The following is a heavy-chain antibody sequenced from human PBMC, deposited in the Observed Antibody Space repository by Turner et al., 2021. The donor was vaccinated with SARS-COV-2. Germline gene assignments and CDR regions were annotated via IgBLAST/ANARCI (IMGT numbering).Heavy chain of an antibody. CDR1: VGSITSYY. Sequence: QVPLQESCPGLVKPSETLSPTCSVAVGSITSYYSSWIRQAPGKGLEWIGYVYYDGSSNYDPSLKSRVTIAVDTSKNQFSLKLTSVTAADTAVYYCASGSGSYSAWYFDYWGQGTLVTVSS. CDR2: VYYDGSS. V-gene: IGHV4-59*01. D-gene: IGHD2-21*02. J-gene: IGHJ4*02. CDR3: ASGSGSYSAWYFDY.